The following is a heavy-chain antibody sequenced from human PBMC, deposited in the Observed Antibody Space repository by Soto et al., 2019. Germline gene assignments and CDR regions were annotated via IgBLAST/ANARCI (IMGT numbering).Heavy chain of an antibody. CDR2: IYSGGST. CDR1: GCTVSSNY. J-gene: IGHJ3*02. Sequence: GGSLRLSCAASGCTVSSNYMSWVRQAPGKGLEWVSVIYSGGSTYYADSVKGRFTISRDNSKNTLYLQMNSLRAEDTAVYYCGRDKHDFWSGYYNPPGAFDIWGQGTMVTVSS. D-gene: IGHD3-3*01. V-gene: IGHV3-53*01. CDR3: GRDKHDFWSGYYNPPGAFDI.